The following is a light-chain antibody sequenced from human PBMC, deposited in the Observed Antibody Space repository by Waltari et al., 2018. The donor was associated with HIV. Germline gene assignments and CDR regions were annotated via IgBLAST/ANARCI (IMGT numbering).Light chain of an antibody. J-gene: IGLJ1*01. CDR1: RLGAKY. Sequence: SYDLTQPPFVSVSPGQTASIPCSGDRLGAKYVFWYEQKSGQSPVLGIYEDYKRPHGIRGRFSGSRSGDTATRTISGAQAMDEANYYCQSWDSNFYVFGTGTKVTVL. CDR2: EDY. CDR3: QSWDSNFYV. V-gene: IGLV3-1*01.